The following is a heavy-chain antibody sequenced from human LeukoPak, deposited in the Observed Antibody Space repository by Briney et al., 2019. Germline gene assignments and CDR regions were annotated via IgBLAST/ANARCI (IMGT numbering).Heavy chain of an antibody. CDR1: GFTFDDYA. Sequence: PGGSLRLSCAASGFTFDDYAMHWVRQAPGKGLEWVSGISWNSGSIGYADSVKGRFTISRDNAKNYLYLQMNSLRAEDMALYYCAKGGIAVADWYSDYFDYWGQGTLVTVSS. V-gene: IGHV3-9*03. D-gene: IGHD6-19*01. CDR3: AKGGIAVADWYSDYFDY. J-gene: IGHJ4*02. CDR2: ISWNSGSI.